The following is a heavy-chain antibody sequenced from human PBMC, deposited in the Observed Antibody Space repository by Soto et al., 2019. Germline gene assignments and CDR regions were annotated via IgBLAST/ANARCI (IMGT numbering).Heavy chain of an antibody. CDR1: GGSISSYY. D-gene: IGHD4-4*01. Sequence: SETLSLTCTVPGGSISSYYWSWIRQPPGKGLEWIGYIYYSGSTNYNPSLKSRVTISVDTSKNQFSLKLSSVTAADTAVYYCARDHPYSNYGQDYYGMDVWGQGTTVTVS. V-gene: IGHV4-59*01. CDR3: ARDHPYSNYGQDYYGMDV. J-gene: IGHJ6*02. CDR2: IYYSGST.